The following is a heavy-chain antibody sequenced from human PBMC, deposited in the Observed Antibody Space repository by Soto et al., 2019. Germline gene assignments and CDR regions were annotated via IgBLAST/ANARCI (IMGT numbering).Heavy chain of an antibody. CDR1: GGSFSGYY. Sequence: SETLSLTCAVYGGSFSGYYWSWIRQPPGKGLEWIGEINHSGSTNYNPSLKSRVTISVDTSKNQFSLKLSSVTAADTAVYYCARRRQQLVRKYNWFDPWGQGTLVTVS. V-gene: IGHV4-34*01. CDR2: INHSGST. CDR3: ARRRQQLVRKYNWFDP. D-gene: IGHD6-13*01. J-gene: IGHJ5*02.